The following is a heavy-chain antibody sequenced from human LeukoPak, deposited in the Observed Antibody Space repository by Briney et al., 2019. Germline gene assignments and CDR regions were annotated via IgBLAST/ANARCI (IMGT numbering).Heavy chain of an antibody. V-gene: IGHV3-7*01. CDR3: VRDYYFYIDV. CDR2: IKPGGSWE. CDR1: GFTFRNYF. J-gene: IGHJ6*03. Sequence: QPGGSLRLSCAASGFTFRNYFMSCVRQTPGKGLEWVANIKPGGSWETYVDSVKGRFTISRDNGKNSLYLQMNSLRAEDTAVFYCVRDYYFYIDVWGKGTTVTVSS.